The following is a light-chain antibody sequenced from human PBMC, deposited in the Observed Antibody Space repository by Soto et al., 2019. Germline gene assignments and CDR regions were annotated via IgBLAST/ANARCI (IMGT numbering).Light chain of an antibody. CDR1: QGISNY. V-gene: IGKV1-27*01. CDR2: AAS. J-gene: IGKJ1*01. Sequence: IQLTQSPSSLSASVGDRVTITCRASQGISNYLAWYQQKPGKVPKLLIYAASTLQSGVPSRFSGSGSGTDFTLTISSLQPYDVATYYCLKYNSASLTFGQGTKVDIK. CDR3: LKYNSASLT.